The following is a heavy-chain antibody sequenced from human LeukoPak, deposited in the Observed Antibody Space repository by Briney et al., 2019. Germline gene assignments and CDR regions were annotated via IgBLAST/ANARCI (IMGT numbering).Heavy chain of an antibody. V-gene: IGHV4-39*01. CDR2: IYYSGTT. CDR3: TRHDSHLTSARGAYFDY. D-gene: IGHD3-10*01. CDR1: FGSISSTNCY. Sequence: SETLSLTCSVSFGSISSTNCYWGWIRQPPGKGLEGGGSIYYSGTTYYNPSLTGRLTISVDTSKNQFSLKLTSVPAADTAVYYRTRHDSHLTSARGAYFDYWGPRTLVTV. J-gene: IGHJ4*02.